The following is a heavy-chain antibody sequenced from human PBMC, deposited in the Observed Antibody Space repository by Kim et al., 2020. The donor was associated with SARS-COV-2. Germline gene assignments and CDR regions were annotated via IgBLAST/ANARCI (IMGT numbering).Heavy chain of an antibody. CDR1: GYTFTSYA. D-gene: IGHD3-16*02. V-gene: IGHV1-3*01. CDR3: ASTFWGQYYDYVWGSYRPGWFDP. J-gene: IGHJ5*02. Sequence: ASVKVSCKASGYTFTSYAMHWVRQAPGQRLEWMGWINAGNGNTKYSQKFQGRVTITRDTSASTAYMELSSLRSEDTAVYYCASTFWGQYYDYVWGSYRPGWFDPWGQGTLVTVSS. CDR2: INAGNGNT.